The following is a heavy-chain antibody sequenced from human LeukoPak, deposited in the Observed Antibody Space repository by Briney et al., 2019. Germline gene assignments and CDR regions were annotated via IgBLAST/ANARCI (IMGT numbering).Heavy chain of an antibody. CDR1: GGSISSGDYY. V-gene: IGHV4-30-4*01. D-gene: IGHD3-10*01. CDR2: IHYSGST. CDR3: AREDYKSVNYYYYYYGMDV. J-gene: IGHJ6*02. Sequence: SETLSLTCTVSGGSISSGDYYWSWIRRPPGKGLEWIGYIHYSGSTYYNPSLMSRLTISVDTSKNHFSLKLSSVTVADTAVYYCAREDYKSVNYYYYYYGMDVWGQGTTVTVSS.